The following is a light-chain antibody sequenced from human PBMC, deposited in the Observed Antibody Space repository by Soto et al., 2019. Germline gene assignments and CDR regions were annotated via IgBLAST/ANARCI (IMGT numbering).Light chain of an antibody. V-gene: IGKV3-20*01. CDR1: QRVGIN. J-gene: IGKJ5*01. CDR2: SAS. CDR3: QQHGTSPIT. Sequence: EIVMTQSPATLSVSPGETATLSCRASQRVGINLAWYQQKPGQAPRLLIYSASTRASGIPDRFSGSGSGTDFTLTISRLEPEDFAVYYCQQHGTSPITFGQGTRLEIK.